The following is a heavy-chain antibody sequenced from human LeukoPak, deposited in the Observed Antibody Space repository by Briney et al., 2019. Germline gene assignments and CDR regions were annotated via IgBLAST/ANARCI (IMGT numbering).Heavy chain of an antibody. CDR1: GGSIGSGGYY. D-gene: IGHD2-15*01. CDR2: IYHTGST. J-gene: IGHJ4*02. CDR3: ARVLLGQFHYFDY. Sequence: SETLSLTCTVSGGSIGSGGYYWSWIRQPPGKGLEWIGYIYHTGSTYYNPSLKGRVTISVDRSKNQFSLKLSSVTAADTAVYYCARVLLGQFHYFDYWGQGTLVTVSS. V-gene: IGHV4-30-2*01.